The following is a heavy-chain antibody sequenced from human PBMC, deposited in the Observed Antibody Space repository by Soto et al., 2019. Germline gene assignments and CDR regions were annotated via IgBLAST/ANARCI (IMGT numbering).Heavy chain of an antibody. CDR2: IYYSGST. CDR3: ARHPIDTQQLASPVDY. J-gene: IGHJ4*02. CDR1: GGSISSSSYY. Sequence: SETLSLTCTVSGGSISSSSYYWGWIRQPPGKGLEWIGSIYYSGSTYYNPSLKSRVTISVDTSKNQFSLKLSSVTAADTAVYYCARHPIDTQQLASPVDYWGQGTLVTVSS. D-gene: IGHD6-13*01. V-gene: IGHV4-39*01.